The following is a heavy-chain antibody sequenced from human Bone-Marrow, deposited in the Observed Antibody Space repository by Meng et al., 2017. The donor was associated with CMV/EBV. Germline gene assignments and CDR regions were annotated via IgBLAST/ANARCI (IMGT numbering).Heavy chain of an antibody. J-gene: IGHJ6*02. CDR2: INHSGST. Sequence: GSLRLSCAVYGGSFSGYYWSWIHQPPGKGLEWIGEINHSGSTNYNPSLKSRVTISVDTSKNQFSLKLSSVTAADTAVYYCARGFIAVAGVYGMDVWGQGTTVTVSS. V-gene: IGHV4-34*01. CDR1: GGSFSGYY. CDR3: ARGFIAVAGVYGMDV. D-gene: IGHD6-13*01.